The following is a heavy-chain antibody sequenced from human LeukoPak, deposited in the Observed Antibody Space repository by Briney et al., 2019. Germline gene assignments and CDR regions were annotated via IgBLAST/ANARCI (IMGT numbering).Heavy chain of an antibody. CDR3: ARRGEIQLWGSFDY. D-gene: IGHD5-18*01. Sequence: ASVKASCKASGYTFTSYGISWMRQAPGQGLEWMGWISAYNGNTNYAQKLQGRVTMTTDTSTSTAYMELRSLRSDDTAVYYCARRGEIQLWGSFDYWGQGTLVTVSS. CDR2: ISAYNGNT. J-gene: IGHJ4*02. V-gene: IGHV1-18*01. CDR1: GYTFTSYG.